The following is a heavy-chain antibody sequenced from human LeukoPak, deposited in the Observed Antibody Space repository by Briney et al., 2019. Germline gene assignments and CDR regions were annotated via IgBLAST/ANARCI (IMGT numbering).Heavy chain of an antibody. D-gene: IGHD1-1*01. CDR3: ARDKVPGDY. CDR1: GGSISPYY. Sequence: SETLSLTCTVSGGSISPYYWNWIRQPPGKGLEWIGYIYYSGSADYNPVLKSQVTISVDTSKNQISLKLSSVTAADTAVYYCARDKVPGDYWGQGTLVTVSS. CDR2: IYYSGSA. V-gene: IGHV4-59*01. J-gene: IGHJ4*02.